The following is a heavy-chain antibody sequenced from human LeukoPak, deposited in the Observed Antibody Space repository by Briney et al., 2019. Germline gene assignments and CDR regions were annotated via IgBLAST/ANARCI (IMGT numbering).Heavy chain of an antibody. D-gene: IGHD4-17*01. Sequence: SETLSLTCTVSGYSISSGYYWGWIRQPPGKGLEWIGSIYHSGSTYYNPSLKNRVTISVDTSKNQFSLKLSSVTAADTAVYYCARDLYGDYEGGYWGQGTLVTVSS. CDR1: GYSISSGYY. J-gene: IGHJ4*02. CDR3: ARDLYGDYEGGY. CDR2: IYHSGST. V-gene: IGHV4-38-2*02.